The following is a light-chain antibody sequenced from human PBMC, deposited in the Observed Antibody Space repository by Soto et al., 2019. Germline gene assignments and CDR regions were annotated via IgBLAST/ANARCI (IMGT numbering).Light chain of an antibody. CDR2: EAS. CDR3: QQYNNSSPST. V-gene: IGKV3D-15*01. J-gene: IGKJ5*01. Sequence: DIVMTQSPATLSLSPCERATLSWRARQSVSSYLAWYHQKPGQAPRLLLYEASNRATGGPARFSGSGSGAEFSLPISSLLSEDFSVFYCQQYNNSSPSTFGQGTRLEIK. CDR1: QSVSSY.